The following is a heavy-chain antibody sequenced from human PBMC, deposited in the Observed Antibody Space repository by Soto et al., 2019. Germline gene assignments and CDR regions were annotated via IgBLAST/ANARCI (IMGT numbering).Heavy chain of an antibody. CDR2: IYAAGSGK. V-gene: IGHV3-23*01. Sequence: TGGSLRLSCAASGFIFSNYAMFWFRQAPGKGLEWVSTIYAAGSGKYYAGSVKGRFTISRDNSRDTLFLQMDSLRGEDTAIYFCAKDLIRGDGYEDPDHWGQGALVTVSS. CDR3: AKDLIRGDGYEDPDH. J-gene: IGHJ5*02. D-gene: IGHD3-10*01. CDR1: GFIFSNYA.